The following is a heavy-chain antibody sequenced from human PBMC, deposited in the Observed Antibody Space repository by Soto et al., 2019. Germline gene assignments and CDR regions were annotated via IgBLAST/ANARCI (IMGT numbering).Heavy chain of an antibody. J-gene: IGHJ4*02. D-gene: IGHD3-22*01. CDR2: IYYSGST. CDR1: GGSISSYY. Sequence: QVQLQESGPGLVKPSETLSLTCTVSGGSISSYYWSWIRQPPGKGLEWIGYIYYSGSTNYNPSLTSRYIAIEVTDKTQLSLKLSCLAAADTAVYFCARDWNISGYLFNFRSQGTLV. V-gene: IGHV4-59*01. CDR3: ARDWNISGYLFNF.